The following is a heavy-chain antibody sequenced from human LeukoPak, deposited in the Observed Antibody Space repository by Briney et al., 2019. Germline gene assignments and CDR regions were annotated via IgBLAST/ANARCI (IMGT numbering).Heavy chain of an antibody. CDR1: GGSISSSNW. CDR3: ARRWVVPAAIDY. CDR2: INHSGST. Sequence: KTSETLSLTCAVSGGSISSSNWWSWVRQPPGKGLEWIGEINHSGSTNYNPSLKSRVTISVDTSKNQFSLKLSSVTAADTAVYYCARRWVVPAAIDYWGQGTLVTVSS. D-gene: IGHD2-2*01. J-gene: IGHJ4*02. V-gene: IGHV4-4*02.